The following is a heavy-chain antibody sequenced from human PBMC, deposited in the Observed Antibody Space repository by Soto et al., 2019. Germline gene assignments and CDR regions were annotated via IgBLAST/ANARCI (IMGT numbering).Heavy chain of an antibody. CDR3: ARGGYDILTGYYPTGQSWYFDL. V-gene: IGHV1-3*01. D-gene: IGHD3-9*01. J-gene: IGHJ2*01. Sequence: VSVKVSCKAFGYTFTSYALHWVRQAPGQRLEWMGWINAGNGNTKYSQKFQGRVTITRDTSASTAYMELSSLRSEDTAVYYCARGGYDILTGYYPTGQSWYFDLWGRGTLVTVSS. CDR1: GYTFTSYA. CDR2: INAGNGNT.